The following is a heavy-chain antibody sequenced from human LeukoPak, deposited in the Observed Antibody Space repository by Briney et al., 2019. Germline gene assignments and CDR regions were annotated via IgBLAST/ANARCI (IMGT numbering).Heavy chain of an antibody. CDR2: ISGSGGST. Sequence: GGSLRLSCAASGFTVSSNYMSWVRQAPGKGLEWVSVISGSGGSTYYADSVKGRFTISRDNSKNTLYLQMNSLRAEDTAVYYCAKWWDILTGYPDYWGQGTLVTVSS. CDR3: AKWWDILTGYPDY. V-gene: IGHV3-23*01. D-gene: IGHD3-9*01. CDR1: GFTVSSNY. J-gene: IGHJ4*02.